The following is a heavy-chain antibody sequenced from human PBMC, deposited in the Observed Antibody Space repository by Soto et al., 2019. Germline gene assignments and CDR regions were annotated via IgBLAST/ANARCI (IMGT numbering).Heavy chain of an antibody. D-gene: IGHD3-3*01. J-gene: IGHJ6*02. CDR2: ISSSSSYI. CDR1: GFTFSSYS. CDR3: ARENYDFWSGNLHYYYYGMDV. V-gene: IGHV3-21*01. Sequence: GGSLRLSCAASGFTFSSYSMNWVRQAPGKGLEWVSSISSSSSYIYYADSVKGRFTISRDNAKNSLYLQMNSLRAEDTAVYYCARENYDFWSGNLHYYYYGMDVWGQGTTVTVSS.